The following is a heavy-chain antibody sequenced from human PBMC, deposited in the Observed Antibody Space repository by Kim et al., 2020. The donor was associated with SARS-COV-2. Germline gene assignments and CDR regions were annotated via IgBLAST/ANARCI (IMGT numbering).Heavy chain of an antibody. J-gene: IGHJ4*02. D-gene: IGHD4-17*01. CDR1: GFTFSSYA. V-gene: IGHV3-23*01. CDR3: AKGTHTGLYGDYYFDY. Sequence: GGSLRLSCAASGFTFSSYAMSWVRQAPGKGLEWVSAISGSGGSTYYADSVKGRFTISRDNSKNTLYLQMNSLRAEDTAVYYCAKGTHTGLYGDYYFDYWGQGTLVTVSS. CDR2: ISGSGGST.